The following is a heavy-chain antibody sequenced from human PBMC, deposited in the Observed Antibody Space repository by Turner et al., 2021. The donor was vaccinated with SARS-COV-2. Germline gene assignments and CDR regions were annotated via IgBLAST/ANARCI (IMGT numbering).Heavy chain of an antibody. CDR3: ARQTVN. CDR1: GFTVSSSD. CDR2: IYGGGTT. J-gene: IGHJ4*02. Sequence: EVQLVEPGGGLVQPGGSLRLPCAASGFTVSSSDMSWVRQAAGKGLGWVSGIYGGGTTYDADSGKGRFTSSRDNSKNTLYLQMNSLRAEDTAVYYCARQTVNWGQGTLVTVSS. V-gene: IGHV3-66*04.